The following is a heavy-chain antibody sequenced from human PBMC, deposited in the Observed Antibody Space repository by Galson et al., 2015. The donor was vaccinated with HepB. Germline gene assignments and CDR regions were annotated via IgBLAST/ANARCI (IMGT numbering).Heavy chain of an antibody. CDR1: GFTFSSSW. D-gene: IGHD1-26*01. CDR3: ARWEGEWELLPVGAFDI. Sequence: SLRLSCAASGFTFSSSWMSWVRQAPGKGLEWVANIKQDGSEKYYVDSVKGRFTISRDNAKNSLYLQMNSLRAEDTAVYYCARWEGEWELLPVGAFDIWGQGTMVTVSS. V-gene: IGHV3-7*03. CDR2: IKQDGSEK. J-gene: IGHJ3*02.